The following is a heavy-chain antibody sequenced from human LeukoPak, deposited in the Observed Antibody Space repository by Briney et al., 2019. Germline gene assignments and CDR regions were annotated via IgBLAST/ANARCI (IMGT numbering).Heavy chain of an antibody. V-gene: IGHV4-39*01. Sequence: PSGTLSLTCTVSGGSISSSSYYWGWIRQPPGKGLEWIGSIYYSGSTYYNPSLKSRVTISVDTSKNQFSLKLSFVTAADTAVYYCVRQLASDFWSGYYGNYFDYWGQGTLVTVSS. CDR2: IYYSGST. CDR1: GGSISSSSYY. D-gene: IGHD3-3*01. J-gene: IGHJ4*02. CDR3: VRQLASDFWSGYYGNYFDY.